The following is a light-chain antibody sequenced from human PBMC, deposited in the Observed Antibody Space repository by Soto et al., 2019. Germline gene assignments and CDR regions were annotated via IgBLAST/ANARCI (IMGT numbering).Light chain of an antibody. J-gene: IGKJ4*01. CDR1: QSLVYSDGNTY. CDR3: MQATHLPPG. CDR2: KVS. Sequence: DVVMTQSPLSLPVTLGQPASISCRSSQSLVYSDGNTYLNWFQQRPGQSPRRLIYKVSNRDSGVPDRFSGSGSGTDFTLKISRVEAEDVGVYYCMQATHLPPGFGGGTKVEIK. V-gene: IGKV2-30*01.